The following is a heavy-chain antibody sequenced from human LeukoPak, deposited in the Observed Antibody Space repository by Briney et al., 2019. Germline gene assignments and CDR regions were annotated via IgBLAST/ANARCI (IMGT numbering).Heavy chain of an antibody. CDR1: GYTFTSYG. Sequence: ASVKVSCKASGYTFTSYGISWVRQAPGQGLEWMGWISAYSGNTNYAQKLQGRVTMTTDTSTSTAYMELRSLRSDDTAVYYCARNNYDFWSGGNWFDPWGQGTLVTVSS. J-gene: IGHJ5*02. V-gene: IGHV1-18*01. D-gene: IGHD3-3*01. CDR2: ISAYSGNT. CDR3: ARNNYDFWSGGNWFDP.